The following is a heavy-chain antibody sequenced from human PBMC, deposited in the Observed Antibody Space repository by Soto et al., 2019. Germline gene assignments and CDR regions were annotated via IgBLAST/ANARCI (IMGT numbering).Heavy chain of an antibody. CDR1: GGSISSYY. CDR2: IYYSGST. V-gene: IGHV4-59*01. J-gene: IGHJ6*02. Sequence: AETLSLTCTVSGGSISSYYWSWIRQPPGKGLEWIGYIYYSGSTNYNPSLKSRVTISVDTSKNQFSLKRSSVTAADTAVYYFARVAGFGEPCYGMYVCGQGTTVTVSS. CDR3: ARVAGFGEPCYGMYV. D-gene: IGHD3-10*01.